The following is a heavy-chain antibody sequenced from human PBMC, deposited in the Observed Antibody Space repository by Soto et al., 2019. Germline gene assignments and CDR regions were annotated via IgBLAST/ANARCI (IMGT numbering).Heavy chain of an antibody. CDR3: ARTRRGYKTSYDAFDI. CDR1: GYSFTSYW. V-gene: IGHV5-51*01. CDR2: IYPGDSDT. J-gene: IGHJ3*02. Sequence: GESLRISCKGSGYSFTSYWIGLVRQIPGKGLEWMGIIYPGDSDTRYSPSFPGQVTISADKSISTAYLQWSSPKASDTAMYYCARTRRGYKTSYDAFDIWGQGTMVTVSS. D-gene: IGHD3-22*01.